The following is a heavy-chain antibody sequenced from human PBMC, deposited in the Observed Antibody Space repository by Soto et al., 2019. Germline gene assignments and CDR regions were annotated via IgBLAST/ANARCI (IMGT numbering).Heavy chain of an antibody. J-gene: IGHJ4*02. Sequence: QITLRESGPTLVKPTQTLTLTCTFSGFSLSTSGVGVGWIRQPPGKALEWLALIYWDDDKRYSPSLQSRLTTTNDPTKNQIVLTTTNMGPVDTATYYTARDTTMDPYSFDYWGQGTLVTVSS. CDR3: ARDTTMDPYSFDY. V-gene: IGHV2-5*02. CDR2: IYWDDDK. D-gene: IGHD5-18*01. CDR1: GFSLSTSGVG.